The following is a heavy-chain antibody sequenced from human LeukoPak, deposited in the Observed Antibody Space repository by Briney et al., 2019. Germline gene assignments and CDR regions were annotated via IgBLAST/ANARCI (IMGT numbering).Heavy chain of an antibody. D-gene: IGHD1-7*01. Sequence: GGSLRLSCTTSGFTLSHYWMNWVRQAPGKGLEWAASIWEDGSQKYYVDSVKGRFTISRDNAKNSLYLQMNSLRAEDTAVYYCARGTSTSKIDYWGQGTLVTVSS. CDR2: IWEDGSQK. CDR1: GFTLSHYW. CDR3: ARGTSTSKIDY. J-gene: IGHJ4*02. V-gene: IGHV3-7*01.